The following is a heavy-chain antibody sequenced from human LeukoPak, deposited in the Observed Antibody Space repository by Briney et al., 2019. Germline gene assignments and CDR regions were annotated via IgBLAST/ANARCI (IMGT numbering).Heavy chain of an antibody. Sequence: PGGSLRLSCAASGFTFGSYDMHWVRQATGKGLEWVSAIGTAGDTYYPGSVKGRFTISRENAKNSLYLQMNSLRAGDTAVYYCARGSGSGSSIDYWGQGTLVTVSS. CDR1: GFTFGSYD. V-gene: IGHV3-13*01. D-gene: IGHD6-13*01. CDR3: ARGSGSGSSIDY. CDR2: IGTAGDT. J-gene: IGHJ4*02.